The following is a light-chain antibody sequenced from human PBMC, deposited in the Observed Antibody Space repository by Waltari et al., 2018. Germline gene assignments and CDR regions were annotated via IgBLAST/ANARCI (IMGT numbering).Light chain of an antibody. CDR2: KND. J-gene: IGLJ2*01. CDR3: AAWDASLRAVI. V-gene: IGLV1-47*01. Sequence: QSVLIQPPSASGAPGQRVTISCSGSHSNIGGEYVAWCQQLPGTAPKALIYKNDPRPSGVPCRFSGSKSGTSASLTISGLRSEDEGDYYCAAWDASLRAVIFGGGTKLTVL. CDR1: HSNIGGEY.